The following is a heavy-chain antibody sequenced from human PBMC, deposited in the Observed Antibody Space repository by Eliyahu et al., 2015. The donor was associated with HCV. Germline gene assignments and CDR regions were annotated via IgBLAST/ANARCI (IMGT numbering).Heavy chain of an antibody. J-gene: IGHJ6*02. CDR1: GFTFTSYW. V-gene: IGHV3-74*03. CDR2: INRDGXDT. D-gene: IGHD6-25*01. Sequence: EVQLVESGGGLVQPGGSLRLSCAVSGFTFTSYWMXWVRQSPGKGLAWVSRINRDGXDTTYADSVKGRFTISRDNAKNTLYLQMSSLRAEDTALYYCARGGLLVPATTFHYYYGMDVWGQGTTVTVSS. CDR3: ARGGLLVPATTFHYYYGMDV.